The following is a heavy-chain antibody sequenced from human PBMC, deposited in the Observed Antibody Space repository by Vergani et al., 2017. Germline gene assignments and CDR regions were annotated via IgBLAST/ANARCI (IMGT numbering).Heavy chain of an antibody. CDR1: GFTFSSYE. D-gene: IGHD3-22*01. Sequence: EVQLVESGGGLVQPGGSLRLSCAASGFTFSSYEMNWVRQAPGKGLEWVSYISSSGSTIYYADSVKGRFTISRDNAKNSLYLQMNSLRAEDTAVYYCARGPYDSSGYYLRLYYYYGMDVWGQGTTVTVSS. CDR2: ISSSGSTI. CDR3: ARGPYDSSGYYLRLYYYYGMDV. V-gene: IGHV3-48*03. J-gene: IGHJ6*02.